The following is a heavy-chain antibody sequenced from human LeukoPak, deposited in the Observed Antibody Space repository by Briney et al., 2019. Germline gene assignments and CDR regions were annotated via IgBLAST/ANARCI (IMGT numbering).Heavy chain of an antibody. D-gene: IGHD6-6*01. CDR2: IYPSDSDT. CDR1: GYSFTTYW. V-gene: IGHV5-51*01. Sequence: GESLKISCEVSGYSFTTYWIGWVRQMPGKGLEWMGFIYPSDSDTKYSPSFQGQVTISADKSINTAFLHWNSLKASDSAMYYCVRGQLVRGVDYWGQGTLVTVSS. J-gene: IGHJ4*02. CDR3: VRGQLVRGVDY.